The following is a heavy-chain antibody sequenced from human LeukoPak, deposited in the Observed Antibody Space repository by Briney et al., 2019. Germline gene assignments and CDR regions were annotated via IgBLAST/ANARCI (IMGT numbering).Heavy chain of an antibody. CDR2: IYYSGST. V-gene: IGHV4-39*07. D-gene: IGHD1-26*01. CDR1: GGSISSRSYY. CDR3: ARHISSGSGTYAHFDY. J-gene: IGHJ4*02. Sequence: PSETLSLTCTVSGGSISSRSYYWGWIRQPPGKGLEWIGSIYYSGSTYYNPSLKSRVTISVDTSKNQFSLKLSSVTAADTAVYYCARHISSGSGTYAHFDYWGQGTLVTVSS.